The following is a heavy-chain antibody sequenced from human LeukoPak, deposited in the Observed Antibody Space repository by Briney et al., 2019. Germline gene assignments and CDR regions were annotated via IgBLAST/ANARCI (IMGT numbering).Heavy chain of an antibody. D-gene: IGHD3-10*01. V-gene: IGHV3-43*01. CDR2: ISWDGGST. J-gene: IGHJ6*03. Sequence: GGSLRLSCAASGFTFDDYTMHWVRQAPGKGLEWVSLISWDGGSTYYADSVKGRFTISRDNSKNSLYLQMNSLRTEDTALYYCAKAMVRGVKEYYMDVWGKGTTVTISS. CDR1: GFTFDDYT. CDR3: AKAMVRGVKEYYMDV.